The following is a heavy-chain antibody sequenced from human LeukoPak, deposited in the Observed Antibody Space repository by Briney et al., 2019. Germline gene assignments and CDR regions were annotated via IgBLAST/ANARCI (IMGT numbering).Heavy chain of an antibody. CDR3: AREAAWGNWYFDL. CDR1: GFTFSSYW. D-gene: IGHD3-16*01. CDR2: INSDGSST. J-gene: IGHJ2*01. V-gene: IGHV3-74*01. Sequence: PGGSPRLSCAASGFTFSSYWMHWVRQAPGKGLVWVSRINSDGSSTSYADSVKGRFTISRDNAKNTLYLQMNSLRAEDTAVYYCAREAAWGNWYFDLWGRGTLVTVSS.